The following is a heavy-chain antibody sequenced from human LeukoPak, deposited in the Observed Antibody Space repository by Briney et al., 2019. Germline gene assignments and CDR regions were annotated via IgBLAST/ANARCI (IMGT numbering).Heavy chain of an antibody. D-gene: IGHD4-17*01. Sequence: GGSLRLSCAASGFTFSSYSMNWVRQAPGKGLEWVSYISSSSSTIYYADSVKGRFTISRDNAKNSLYLQMNSLRAEDTAVYYCAKGKDYGEYWGQGTLVTVSS. CDR2: ISSSSSTI. J-gene: IGHJ4*02. CDR1: GFTFSSYS. CDR3: AKGKDYGEY. V-gene: IGHV3-48*01.